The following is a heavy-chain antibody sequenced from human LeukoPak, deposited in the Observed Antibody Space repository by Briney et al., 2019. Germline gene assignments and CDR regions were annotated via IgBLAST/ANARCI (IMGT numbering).Heavy chain of an antibody. CDR2: INGDGSSA. Sequence: SGGSLRLSCAGSGFTFRGYWIHWVRQVPGKGLVWVSRINGDGSSATYAASVKGRFTISRDDAKNTVYLQMNNLRAEDTAVYYCARDQCYQLLLWGQGSLVTVSP. V-gene: IGHV3-74*03. CDR1: GFTFRGYW. D-gene: IGHD2-2*01. J-gene: IGHJ4*02. CDR3: ARDQCYQLLL.